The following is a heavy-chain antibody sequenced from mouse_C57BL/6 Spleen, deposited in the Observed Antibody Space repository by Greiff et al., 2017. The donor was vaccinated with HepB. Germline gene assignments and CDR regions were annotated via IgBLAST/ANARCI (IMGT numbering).Heavy chain of an antibody. CDR3: TRGGGSYFDY. CDR1: GYTFTDYE. V-gene: IGHV1-15*01. CDR2: IDPETGGT. J-gene: IGHJ2*01. Sequence: QVQLQQSGAELVRPGASVTLSCKASGYTFTDYEMHWVKQTPVHGLEWIGAIDPETGGTAYNQKFKGKAILTADKSSSTAYMELRSLTSEASAVYFCTRGGGSYFDYWGQGTTLTVSS.